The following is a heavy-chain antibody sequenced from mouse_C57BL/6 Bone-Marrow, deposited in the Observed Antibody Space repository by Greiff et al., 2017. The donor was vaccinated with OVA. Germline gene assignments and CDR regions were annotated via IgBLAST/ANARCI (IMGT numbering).Heavy chain of an antibody. J-gene: IGHJ2*01. D-gene: IGHD1-1*01. Sequence: QVQLKQPGAELVKPGASVKVSCKASGYTFTSYWMHWVKQRPGQGLEWIGRIHPSDSDTNYNQKFKGKATLTVDNSSSTAYMQLSSLTSEDSAVYYGAAFYYGSSLYYFDYWGQGTTLTVSS. V-gene: IGHV1-74*01. CDR2: IHPSDSDT. CDR3: AAFYYGSSLYYFDY. CDR1: GYTFTSYW.